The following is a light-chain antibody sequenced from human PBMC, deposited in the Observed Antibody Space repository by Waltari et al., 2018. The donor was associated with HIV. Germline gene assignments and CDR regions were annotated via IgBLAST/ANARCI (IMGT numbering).Light chain of an antibody. CDR1: QTVLHSSSNKSH. J-gene: IGKJ4*01. Sequence: DIAMTQSPDSLAVSLGEKVTINCKSSQTVLHSSSNKSHLAWYQQKAGQRPKLLIYWASTRESGVPDRFIGSGSGTYFSLTIGSLQAEDVAVYYCQQYYSFPLTFGGGTAVEIK. CDR3: QQYYSFPLT. CDR2: WAS. V-gene: IGKV4-1*01.